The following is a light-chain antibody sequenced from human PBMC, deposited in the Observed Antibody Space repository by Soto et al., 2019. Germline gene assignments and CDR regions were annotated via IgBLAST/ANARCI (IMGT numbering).Light chain of an antibody. CDR3: SSYTSGSSYV. CDR2: GVS. J-gene: IGLJ1*01. V-gene: IGLV2-14*01. Sequence: SALTQPASVCGSTAQSIAISCTGTSSDVGGYDSVCWYQQHPGKAPKLIIFGVSNRPSGVSNRFSGSKSGNTASLTISGLQAEDEADYYCSSYTSGSSYVFGTGTKVTVL. CDR1: SSDVGGYDS.